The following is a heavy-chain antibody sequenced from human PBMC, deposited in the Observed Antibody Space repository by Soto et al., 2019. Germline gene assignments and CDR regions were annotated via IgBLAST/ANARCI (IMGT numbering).Heavy chain of an antibody. CDR3: ATLVVRCISTGWPH. CDR2: ISSDEASK. CDR1: GFSFGSYW. D-gene: IGHD3-9*01. J-gene: IGHJ4*02. Sequence: GGSLRLSCVASGFSFGSYWMHWVRQVPGGGLRWFSGISSDEASKDYTDSVQGRFTTSRDNAKNTLFLQMSSLIAEDTALYYCATLVVRCISTGWPHWGQGTLVTVSA. V-gene: IGHV3-74*01.